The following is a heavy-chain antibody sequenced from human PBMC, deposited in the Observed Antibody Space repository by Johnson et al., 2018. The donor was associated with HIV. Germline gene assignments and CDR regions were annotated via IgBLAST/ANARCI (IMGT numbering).Heavy chain of an antibody. J-gene: IGHJ3*02. CDR3: ARDRDAFDI. V-gene: IGHV3-11*01. Sequence: QVQLVESGGGLVQPGGSMRLSCAASGFTFSDYYMSWIRQAPGKGLEWVSYISGSGSTPYYADFVKGRFTISRDNSKNTLYLHLNSLRAEDTAVYYCARDRDAFDIWGQGTAVTVSS. CDR1: GFTFSDYY. CDR2: ISGSGSTP.